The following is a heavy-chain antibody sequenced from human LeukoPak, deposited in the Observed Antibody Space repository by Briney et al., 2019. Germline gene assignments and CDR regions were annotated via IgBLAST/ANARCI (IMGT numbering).Heavy chain of an antibody. CDR1: GFPFSSYA. D-gene: IGHD6-6*01. CDR3: ARAGEQPVGFDY. Sequence: PGRSLRLSCAASGFPFSSYAMHWVPQAPGKGLEWVAVITYDGSNKYYADSVKGRFTISRDNSKNTLYLQMNSLRAEDTAVYYCARAGEQPVGFDYWGQGTLVTVSS. CDR2: ITYDGSNK. V-gene: IGHV3-30*17. J-gene: IGHJ4*02.